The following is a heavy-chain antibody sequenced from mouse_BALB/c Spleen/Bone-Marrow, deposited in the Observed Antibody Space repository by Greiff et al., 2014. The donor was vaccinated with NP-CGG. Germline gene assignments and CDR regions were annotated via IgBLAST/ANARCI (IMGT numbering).Heavy chain of an antibody. CDR2: IYPGDGDT. V-gene: IGHV1-80*01. D-gene: IGHD1-1*01. J-gene: IGHJ2*01. CDR3: ARDYYGSRYYFDY. Sequence: LVESGAELVRPGSSVKISCKAPGYAFSSYWMNWVKQRPGQGLEWIGQIYPGDGDTNYNGKFKGKATLTADKSSSTAYMQLSSLTSEDSAVYFCARDYYGSRYYFDYWGQGTTLTVSS. CDR1: GYAFSSYW.